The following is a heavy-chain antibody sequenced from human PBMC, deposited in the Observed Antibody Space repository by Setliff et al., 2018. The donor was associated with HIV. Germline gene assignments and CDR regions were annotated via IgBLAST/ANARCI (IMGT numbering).Heavy chain of an antibody. Sequence: PSETLSLTCAAYGGSFSGYYWSWIRQPPGKGLEWIGEINHSGSTNYNPSLKSRVTISVDTSKNQFSLKLSSVTAADTAVYYCARGCWRGSGCSKWGQGTLVTVSS. CDR3: ARGCWRGSGCSK. D-gene: IGHD6-19*01. CDR2: INHSGST. CDR1: GGSFSGYY. J-gene: IGHJ4*02. V-gene: IGHV4-34*01.